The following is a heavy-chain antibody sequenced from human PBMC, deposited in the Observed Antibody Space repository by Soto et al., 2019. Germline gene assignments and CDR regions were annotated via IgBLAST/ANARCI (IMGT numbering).Heavy chain of an antibody. Sequence: SETLSLTCTVSGGSISSYYWSWIRQPPGKGLEWIGYIYYSGSTNYNPSLKSRVTISVDTSKNQFSLKLSSVTAADTAVYYCARDVVSYYKSRDRCFDPWGPGXLVTVST. CDR1: GGSISSYY. V-gene: IGHV4-59*01. J-gene: IGHJ5*02. CDR2: IYYSGST. CDR3: ARDVVSYYKSRDRCFDP. D-gene: IGHD3-22*01.